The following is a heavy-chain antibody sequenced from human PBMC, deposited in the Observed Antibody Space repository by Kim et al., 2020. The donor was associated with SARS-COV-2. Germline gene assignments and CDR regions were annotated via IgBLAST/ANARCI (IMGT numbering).Heavy chain of an antibody. J-gene: IGHJ6*02. CDR1: GGSVSSGSYY. D-gene: IGHD1-26*01. V-gene: IGHV4-61*01. CDR2: IYYSGST. Sequence: SETLSLTCTVSGGSVSSGSYYWSWIRQPPGKGLEWIGYIYYSGSTNYNPSLKSRVTISVDTSKNQFSLKLSSVTAADTAVYYCARDRVGATTVYYYGMDVWGQGTTGTVSS. CDR3: ARDRVGATTVYYYGMDV.